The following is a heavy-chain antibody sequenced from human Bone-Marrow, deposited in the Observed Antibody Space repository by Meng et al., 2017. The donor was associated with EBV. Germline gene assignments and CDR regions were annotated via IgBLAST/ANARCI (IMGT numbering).Heavy chain of an antibody. Sequence: QVRWGQSGAEVKKPGSSVKVSCKTSGGTFSSDAISWVRQAPGQGLEWMGGLIPMLGAPNYAQKFQDRVTIIADKSTSIHYMELSSLRSDDTAVYYCASESGRGYTPDYWGRGALVTVSS. CDR3: ASESGRGYTPDY. J-gene: IGHJ4*02. V-gene: IGHV1-69*06. CDR1: GGTFSSDA. CDR2: LIPMLGAP. D-gene: IGHD3-10*01.